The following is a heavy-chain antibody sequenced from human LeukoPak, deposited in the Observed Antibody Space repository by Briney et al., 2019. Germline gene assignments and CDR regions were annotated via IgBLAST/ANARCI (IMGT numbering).Heavy chain of an antibody. Sequence: ASVKVSCKASGYTFTNYGISWVRQAPGQGLEWMGWISAYNGNTNSAQKLQGRVSMTTDTSTSTAYMELRSLRSDDTAVYYCARGFPPRILYDSSGYYSYYFDYWGQGTLVTVSS. D-gene: IGHD3-22*01. CDR2: ISAYNGNT. CDR1: GYTFTNYG. CDR3: ARGFPPRILYDSSGYYSYYFDY. V-gene: IGHV1-18*01. J-gene: IGHJ4*02.